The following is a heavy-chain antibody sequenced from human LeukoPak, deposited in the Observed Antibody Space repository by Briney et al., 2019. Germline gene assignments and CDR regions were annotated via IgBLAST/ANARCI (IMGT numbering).Heavy chain of an antibody. Sequence: GGSLRLSCAASGFTFSSYEMNWVRQAPGKGLEWVSYISSSGSTIYYADFVKGRFTISRDNAKNSLYLQMNSLRAEDTAVYYCARVFYDYVWGSYRTIDYWGQGTLVTVSS. CDR2: ISSSGSTI. V-gene: IGHV3-48*03. CDR1: GFTFSSYE. J-gene: IGHJ4*02. D-gene: IGHD3-16*02. CDR3: ARVFYDYVWGSYRTIDY.